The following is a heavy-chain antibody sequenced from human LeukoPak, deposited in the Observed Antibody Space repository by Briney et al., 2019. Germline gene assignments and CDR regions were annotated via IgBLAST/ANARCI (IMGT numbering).Heavy chain of an antibody. D-gene: IGHD2-8*01. CDR2: INPNSGTA. CDR3: ARSRDTKGTTFDY. V-gene: IGHV1-2*02. J-gene: IGHJ4*02. Sequence: GASVKVSCKASGYSFSAHYMHWVRQAPGQGLEWMGWINPNSGTASFAQEFQGRVTMTRDTSTSTAYMELTILSSDDTALYYCARSRDTKGTTFDYWGQGTLVTVSS. CDR1: GYSFSAHY.